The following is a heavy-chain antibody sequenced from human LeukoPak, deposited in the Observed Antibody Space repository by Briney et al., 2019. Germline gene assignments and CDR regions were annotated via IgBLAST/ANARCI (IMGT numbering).Heavy chain of an antibody. Sequence: TGGSLRLSCAASGFTFSSYGMHWVRQAPGKGLEWVAVISYDGSNKYYADSVKGRFTISRDNSKNTLYLQMNSLRAEDTAVYYCARGGERYCTSTSCLQYFQHWGQGTLVTVSS. V-gene: IGHV3-30*03. CDR2: ISYDGSNK. D-gene: IGHD2-2*01. CDR1: GFTFSSYG. J-gene: IGHJ1*01. CDR3: ARGGERYCTSTSCLQYFQH.